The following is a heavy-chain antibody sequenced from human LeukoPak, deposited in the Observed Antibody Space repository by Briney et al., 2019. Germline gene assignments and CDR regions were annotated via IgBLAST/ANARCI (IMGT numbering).Heavy chain of an antibody. CDR3: ASWRGQGLGRSWKEGAFDI. CDR1: GGSISSSSYY. V-gene: IGHV4-39*01. CDR2: IYYRGST. J-gene: IGHJ3*02. Sequence: PSETLSLTCPVSGGSISSSSYYWGWIRHPPGKGLEGIGSIYYRGSTYYNPSLESRVPISVDTSKNQFSLKLSSVTAADTAVYYCASWRGQGLGRSWKEGAFDIWGQGTMVTVSS. D-gene: IGHD6-13*01.